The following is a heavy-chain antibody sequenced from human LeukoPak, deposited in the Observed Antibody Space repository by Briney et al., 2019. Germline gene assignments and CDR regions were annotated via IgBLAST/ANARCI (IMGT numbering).Heavy chain of an antibody. Sequence: GGSLRLSCAASGFTFRNYGVTWVRQAPGKGLEWVSDISGSGSITYYSDSVKGRFTISRDNSKNTLYLQMNSLRAEDTAVYYCAKEGITMVRGVIFNYYYMDVWGKGTTVTISS. CDR2: ISGSGSIT. D-gene: IGHD3-10*01. V-gene: IGHV3-23*01. CDR1: GFTFRNYG. CDR3: AKEGITMVRGVIFNYYYMDV. J-gene: IGHJ6*03.